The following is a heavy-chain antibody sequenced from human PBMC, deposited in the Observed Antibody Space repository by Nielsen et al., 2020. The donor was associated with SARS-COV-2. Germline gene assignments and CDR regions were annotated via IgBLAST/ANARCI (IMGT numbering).Heavy chain of an antibody. D-gene: IGHD2-21*02. Sequence: ASVKVSCKASGYTFTSYYMHWVRHAPGQGLEWMGIINPSGGSTSYAQKFQGRVTMTRDTYTSTVYMELSSLRSEDTAVYYCARDLTVVTASPYSYYYGMDVWGQGTTVSVSS. J-gene: IGHJ6*02. CDR3: ARDLTVVTASPYSYYYGMDV. V-gene: IGHV1-46*01. CDR1: GYTFTSYY. CDR2: INPSGGST.